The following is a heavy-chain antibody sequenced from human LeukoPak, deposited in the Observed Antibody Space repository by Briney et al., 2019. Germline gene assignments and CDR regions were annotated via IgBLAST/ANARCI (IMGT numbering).Heavy chain of an antibody. J-gene: IGHJ3*01. D-gene: IGHD6-19*01. CDR2: ISDGGTHL. CDR1: GFIFRNYG. V-gene: IGHV3-30*18. CDR3: AKEGTRSHSQWAFDF. Sequence: GGSLRLSCAGSGFIFRNYGMHRVRQAPGQGLEWVAVISDGGTHLYYADSVKGRFTISRDNSESTMYLQMNSLRVEDTAVYYCAKEGTRSHSQWAFDFWGQGTMVTVSS.